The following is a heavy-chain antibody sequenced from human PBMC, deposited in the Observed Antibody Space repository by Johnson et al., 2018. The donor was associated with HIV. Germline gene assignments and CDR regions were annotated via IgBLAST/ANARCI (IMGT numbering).Heavy chain of an antibody. CDR2: ISGSGGST. CDR3: AKDLYCGSSGAGAFDI. J-gene: IGHJ3*02. V-gene: IGHV3-23*04. D-gene: IGHD3-22*01. Sequence: VQLVESGGGLVQPGGSLRLSCAASGFTFSSYAMSWVRQAPGKGLEWVSAISGSGGSTSYADSVKGRFTLSRDNSKNTLYLQMNSLRAEDTAVYYCAKDLYCGSSGAGAFDIWGQGTMVTVSS. CDR1: GFTFSSYA.